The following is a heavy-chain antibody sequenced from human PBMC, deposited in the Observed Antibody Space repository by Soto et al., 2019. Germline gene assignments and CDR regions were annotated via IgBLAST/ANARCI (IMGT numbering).Heavy chain of an antibody. V-gene: IGHV4-39*01. D-gene: IGHD3-3*01. Sequence: QLQLQESGPGLVKPSETLSLTCTVSGGSISSSSYYWGWIRQPPGKGLEWIGSIYYSGSTYYNPSLKSRVPISVDTSKKQFALTLSSVTAADTAVYYCARREGRFLEWSDTFDYWGQGTLVTVSS. J-gene: IGHJ4*02. CDR2: IYYSGST. CDR3: ARREGRFLEWSDTFDY. CDR1: GGSISSSSYY.